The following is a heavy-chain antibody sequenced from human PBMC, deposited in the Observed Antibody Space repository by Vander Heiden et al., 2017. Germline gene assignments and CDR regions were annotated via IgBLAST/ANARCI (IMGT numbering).Heavy chain of an antibody. CDR1: GFALDDYA. CDR3: AKDSGSSGAGYFQH. Sequence: EVQLVASGGGLVQPGRSLRLSCAASGFALDDYAMHWVRQAPGKGLEWVSGISGNSGSIGYADSVKGRFTISRDNAKNSLYLQMNSLRAEDTALYYCAKDSGSSGAGYFQHWGQGTLVTVSS. CDR2: ISGNSGSI. D-gene: IGHD6-6*01. J-gene: IGHJ1*01. V-gene: IGHV3-9*01.